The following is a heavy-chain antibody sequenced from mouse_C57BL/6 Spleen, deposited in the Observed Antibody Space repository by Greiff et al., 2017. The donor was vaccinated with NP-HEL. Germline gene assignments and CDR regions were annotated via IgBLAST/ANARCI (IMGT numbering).Heavy chain of an antibody. CDR3: ARVTGAYFDY. J-gene: IGHJ2*01. CDR1: GYTFTSYW. Sequence: QVQLKQPGAELVMPGASVKLSCKASGYTFTSYWMHWVKQRPGQGLEWIGEIDPSDSYTNYNQKFKGKSTLTVDKSSSTAYMQLSSLTSEDSAVYYCARVTGAYFDYWGQGTTLTVSS. V-gene: IGHV1-69*01. CDR2: IDPSDSYT. D-gene: IGHD2-1*01.